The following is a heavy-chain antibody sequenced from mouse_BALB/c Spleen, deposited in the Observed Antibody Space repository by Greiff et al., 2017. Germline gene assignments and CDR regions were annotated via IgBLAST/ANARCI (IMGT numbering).Heavy chain of an antibody. V-gene: IGHV5-9-4*01. CDR1: GFTFSSYA. J-gene: IGHJ4*01. Sequence: EVQVVESGGGLVKPGGSLKLSCAASGFTFSSYAMSWVRQSPEKRLEWVAEISSGGSYTYYPDTVTGRFTISRDNAKNTLYLEMSSLRSEDTAMYYCARDRYAMDYWGQGTSVTVSS. CDR3: ARDRYAMDY. CDR2: ISSGGSYT.